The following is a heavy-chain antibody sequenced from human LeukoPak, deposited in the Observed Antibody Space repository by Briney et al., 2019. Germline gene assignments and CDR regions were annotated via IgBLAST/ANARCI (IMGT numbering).Heavy chain of an antibody. D-gene: IGHD3-3*01. Sequence: ASVKVSCKASGYTFTCYYMHWVRQAPGQGLEWMGWINPNSGGTNYAQKFQGRVTMTRDTSISTAYMELSRLRSDDTAVYYCARDKTIFGVVILNDWGQGTLVTVSS. V-gene: IGHV1-2*02. J-gene: IGHJ4*02. CDR2: INPNSGGT. CDR3: ARDKTIFGVVILND. CDR1: GYTFTCYY.